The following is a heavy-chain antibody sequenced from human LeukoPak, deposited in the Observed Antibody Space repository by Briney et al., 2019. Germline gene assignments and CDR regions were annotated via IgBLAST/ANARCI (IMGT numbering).Heavy chain of an antibody. CDR1: GGTFSSYA. V-gene: IGHV1-69*06. CDR3: AREPEYSSSSGFDY. J-gene: IGHJ4*02. Sequence: ASVKVSCKASGGTFSSYAISWVRQAPGQGLEWMGGIIPIFGTANYAQKFQGRVTITADKSTSTAYMELSSLRSEDAAVYYCAREPEYSSSSGFDYWGQGTLVTVSS. D-gene: IGHD6-6*01. CDR2: IIPIFGTA.